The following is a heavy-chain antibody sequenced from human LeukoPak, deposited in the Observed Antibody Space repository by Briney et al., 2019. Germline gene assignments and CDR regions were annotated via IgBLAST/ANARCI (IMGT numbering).Heavy chain of an antibody. D-gene: IGHD6-13*01. Sequence: GSLRLSCAASGFTFSSYEMNWVRQAPGKGLEWVSYISSSCSTIYYADSVKGRFTISRDNAKNSLYLQMNSLRAEDTAVYYCARALDPGIALDWGQGTLVTVSS. V-gene: IGHV3-48*03. CDR1: GFTFSSYE. J-gene: IGHJ4*02. CDR3: ARALDPGIALD. CDR2: ISSSCSTI.